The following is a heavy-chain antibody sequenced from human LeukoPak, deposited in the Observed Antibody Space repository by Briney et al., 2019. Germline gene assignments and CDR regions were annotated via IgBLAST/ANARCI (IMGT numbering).Heavy chain of an antibody. CDR2: IYYSGST. Sequence: SETLSLTCTVSGGSISSHYWSWIRQPPGKGLEWIGYIYYSGSTNYNPSLKSRVTISVDTSKNQFSLKLSSVTAADTAVYYCARTSESGYYDSSGYHSWFDPWGQGTLVTVSS. J-gene: IGHJ5*02. CDR3: ARTSESGYYDSSGYHSWFDP. D-gene: IGHD3-22*01. CDR1: GGSISSHY. V-gene: IGHV4-59*11.